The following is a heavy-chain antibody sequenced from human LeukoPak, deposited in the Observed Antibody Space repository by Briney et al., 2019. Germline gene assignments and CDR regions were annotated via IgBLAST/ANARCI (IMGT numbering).Heavy chain of an antibody. CDR3: AREGWLSSFHI. J-gene: IGHJ3*02. CDR2: IYQSGST. CDR1: GGSVSSGGYS. Sequence: SETLSLTCVVSGGSVSSGGYSWSWIRQPPGKGLEWIGYIYQSGSTYYNPSLKSRVTISADTSKNQFSLKLSSVTAADTAVYYCAREGWLSSFHIWGQGTMVTVSS. V-gene: IGHV4-30-2*02. D-gene: IGHD6-19*01.